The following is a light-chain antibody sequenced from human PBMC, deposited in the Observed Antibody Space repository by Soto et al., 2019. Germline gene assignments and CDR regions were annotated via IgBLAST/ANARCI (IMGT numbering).Light chain of an antibody. J-gene: IGLJ1*01. CDR1: SSDVGGYNY. Sequence: QSALTQPRSVSGSPGQSVTISCTGTSSDVGGYNYASWYQQHPGKAPKLMIYDVSKRPSGVPDRVSGSKSGNTSSLTISGIQAEDEADYYCCSYACSYPGYVFGTGTKVTVL. CDR2: DVS. V-gene: IGLV2-11*01. CDR3: CSYACSYPGYV.